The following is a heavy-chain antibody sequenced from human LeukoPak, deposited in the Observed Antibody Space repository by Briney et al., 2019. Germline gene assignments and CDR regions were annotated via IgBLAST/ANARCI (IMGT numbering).Heavy chain of an antibody. CDR1: GFTFSSYP. Sequence: GGSLILSCAASGFTFSSYPVHWVRQAPGKGLEWVALISYDGGNKFYAESVRGRFTISRDNSKNTVYLQMNSLRVEDTAVYYCARGVIYTDYADYFDYWGQGTRVTVSS. V-gene: IGHV3-30*04. CDR2: ISYDGGNK. CDR3: ARGVIYTDYADYFDY. J-gene: IGHJ4*02. D-gene: IGHD4-17*01.